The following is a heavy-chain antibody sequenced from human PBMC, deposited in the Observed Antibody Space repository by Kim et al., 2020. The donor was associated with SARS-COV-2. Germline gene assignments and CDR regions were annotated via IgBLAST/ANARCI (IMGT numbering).Heavy chain of an antibody. CDR3: AREPRLRWNWFDP. Sequence: SVKVSCKASGGTFSSYAISWVRQAPGQGLEWMGGIIPIFGTANYAQKFQGRVTITADESTSTAYMELSSLRSEDTAVYYGAREPRLRWNWFDPWGQGTLVTVSS. CDR1: GGTFSSYA. V-gene: IGHV1-69*13. CDR2: IIPIFGTA. D-gene: IGHD5-12*01. J-gene: IGHJ5*02.